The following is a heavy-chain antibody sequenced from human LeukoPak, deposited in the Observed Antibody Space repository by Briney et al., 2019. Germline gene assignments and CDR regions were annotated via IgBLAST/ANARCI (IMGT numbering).Heavy chain of an antibody. Sequence: PSETLSLTCTVSGYSISSGYYWGWIRQPPGKGLEWIGSIYHSGSTYYNPSLKSRVTISVDTSKNQFSLKLSSVTAADTAVYYCARSDPAGVYYMDVWGKGTTVTVSS. V-gene: IGHV4-38-2*02. J-gene: IGHJ6*03. CDR2: IYHSGST. CDR3: ARSDPAGVYYMDV. CDR1: GYSISSGYY. D-gene: IGHD6-19*01.